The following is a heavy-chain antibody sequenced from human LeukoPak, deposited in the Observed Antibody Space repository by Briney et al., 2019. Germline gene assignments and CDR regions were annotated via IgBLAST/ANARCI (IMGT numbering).Heavy chain of an antibody. D-gene: IGHD2-8*02. CDR3: TKAPLRSCTGAFCYPFDY. J-gene: IGHJ4*02. CDR1: GFTFTNCA. CDR2: TVGSGPDT. V-gene: IGHV3-23*01. Sequence: PGGSLRLSCAASGFTFTNCAMSWVRQTPGKGLEWVSATVGSGPDTYHADSVKGRFTVSRDNSRNTLYLQMNSLRVEDTAVYYCTKAPLRSCTGAFCYPFDYWGQGTLVTVSS.